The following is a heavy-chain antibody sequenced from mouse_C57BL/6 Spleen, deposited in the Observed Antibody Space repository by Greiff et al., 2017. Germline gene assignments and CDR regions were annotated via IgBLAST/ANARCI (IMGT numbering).Heavy chain of an antibody. Sequence: EVQLVESGGGLVKPGGSLKLSCAASGFTFSSYAMSWVRQTPETRLEWVATISAGGSYTDYPDNVKGRFTISRDNAKNNLYLQMSHLKSEDTAMYYCARDRGSLLDYWGQGTSVTVSS. V-gene: IGHV5-4*01. D-gene: IGHD6-1*01. CDR3: ARDRGSLLDY. J-gene: IGHJ4*01. CDR1: GFTFSSYA. CDR2: ISAGGSYT.